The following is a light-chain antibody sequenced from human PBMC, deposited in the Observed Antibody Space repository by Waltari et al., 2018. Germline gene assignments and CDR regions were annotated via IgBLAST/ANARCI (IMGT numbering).Light chain of an antibody. CDR2: GTN. CDR1: GSTIGAGYD. V-gene: IGLV1-40*01. Sequence: QSVLTQPPSVSGAPGQRVTISCTGSGSTIGAGYDVPCYRQLPGKAPTRLIYGTNTRPLGVPDRFFGSQSGTSASLAIVGLQADDEADYYCQSYDTSLSVVFGGGTKLTVL. CDR3: QSYDTSLSVV. J-gene: IGLJ2*01.